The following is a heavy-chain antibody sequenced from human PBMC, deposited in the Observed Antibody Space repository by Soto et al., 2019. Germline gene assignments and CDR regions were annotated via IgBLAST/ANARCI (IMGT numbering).Heavy chain of an antibody. CDR3: TTDLVNGGYDFWSGYQMDV. Sequence: GGSLRLSCAASGFTFSNAWMNWVRQAPGKGLEWVGRIKSKTDGGTTDYAAPVKGRFTISRDDSKNTLYLQMNSLKTEDTAVYYCTTDLVNGGYDFWSGYQMDVWGQGTTVTVSS. CDR1: GFTFSNAW. V-gene: IGHV3-15*07. CDR2: IKSKTDGGTT. J-gene: IGHJ6*02. D-gene: IGHD3-3*01.